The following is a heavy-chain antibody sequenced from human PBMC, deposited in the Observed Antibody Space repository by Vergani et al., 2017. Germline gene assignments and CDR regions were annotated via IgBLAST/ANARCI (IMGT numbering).Heavy chain of an antibody. Sequence: QVQLQQWGAGLLKPSETLSLTCAVYGRSFSGYYWSWIRQPPGKGLEWIGEINHSGSTNYNPSLKSRVTISVDTSKNQFSLKLSSVTAADTAVYYCARGYYYDSSGYYYLDSWGQGTLVTVS. J-gene: IGHJ4*02. CDR1: GRSFSGYY. V-gene: IGHV4-34*01. CDR3: ARGYYYDSSGYYYLDS. D-gene: IGHD3-22*01. CDR2: INHSGST.